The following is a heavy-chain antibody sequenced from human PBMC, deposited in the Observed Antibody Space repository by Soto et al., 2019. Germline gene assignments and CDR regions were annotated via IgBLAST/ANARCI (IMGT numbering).Heavy chain of an antibody. CDR1: GGSITSSSYY. Sequence: QLHLRESGPGLVKPSETLSLTCTVSGGSITSSSYYWGWIRQPPGKGLEWIGSIYYSGSTYYNPSLKSRATISVDTSKTQFSLMLSSVTAADTAVYYCASQEVGGSYVYTFDPWGQGTLVTVSS. V-gene: IGHV4-39*01. CDR2: IYYSGST. CDR3: ASQEVGGSYVYTFDP. D-gene: IGHD1-26*01. J-gene: IGHJ5*02.